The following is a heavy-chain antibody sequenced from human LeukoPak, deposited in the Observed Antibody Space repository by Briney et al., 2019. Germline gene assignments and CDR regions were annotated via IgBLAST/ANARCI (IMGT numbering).Heavy chain of an antibody. D-gene: IGHD4-11*01. CDR3: ARQYSNYYYYFYMDV. J-gene: IGHJ6*03. V-gene: IGHV4-39*01. Sequence: PSETLSLTCTVSGGSISSGTYFWGWVRQPPGKGLEWIGRIYYSGSASYNPSLKSRVTISVDTSKNQFSLNLSSVTAADTAVYYCARQYSNYYYYFYMDVWGKGTTVTVSS. CDR2: IYYSGSA. CDR1: GGSISSGTYF.